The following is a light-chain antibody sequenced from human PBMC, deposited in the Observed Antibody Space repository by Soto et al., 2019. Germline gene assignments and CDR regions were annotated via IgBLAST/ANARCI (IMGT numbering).Light chain of an antibody. J-gene: IGLJ2*01. CDR2: EVS. V-gene: IGLV2-14*01. CDR3: SSYTSSAKV. CDR1: NSDVGAYNY. Sequence: QSALTQPASVSGSPGQSITISCTGTNSDVGAYNYVSWYQQHPGKAPKLMIYEVSNRPSGVSNRFSGSKSGNTASLTISGLQAEDEVDYYCSSYTSSAKVFGGGTKLTVL.